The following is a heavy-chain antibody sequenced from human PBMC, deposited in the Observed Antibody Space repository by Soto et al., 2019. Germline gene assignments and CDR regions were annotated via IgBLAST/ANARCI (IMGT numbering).Heavy chain of an antibody. V-gene: IGHV3-66*01. D-gene: IGHD3-9*01. CDR3: ARGVVLRYFDWLLEDAFDI. CDR1: GFTFSTYA. J-gene: IGHJ3*02. CDR2: IYTGDST. Sequence: GGSLRLSCAASGFTFSTYAMIWVRQAPGKGLEWVSVIYTGDSTYYADSVKGRFTISRDNSKNTLYLQMGSLRAEDMAVYYCARGVVLRYFDWLLEDAFDIWGQGTMVTVSS.